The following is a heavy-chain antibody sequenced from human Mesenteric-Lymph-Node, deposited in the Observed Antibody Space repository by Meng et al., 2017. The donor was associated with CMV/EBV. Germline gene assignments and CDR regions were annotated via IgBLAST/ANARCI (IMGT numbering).Heavy chain of an antibody. J-gene: IGHJ6*02. D-gene: IGHD6-19*01. CDR3: ARGQWVEHFYGFDV. CDR1: GGSISSGDYY. CDR2: IYYSGST. V-gene: IGHV4-30-4*08. Sequence: SETLSLTCTVSGGSISSGDYYWSWIRQPPGKGLEWIGYIYYSGSTYYNPSLKSRVTVSADTSKTQFSLELTSVTAADTAVYYCARGQWVEHFYGFDVWGQGTTVTVSS.